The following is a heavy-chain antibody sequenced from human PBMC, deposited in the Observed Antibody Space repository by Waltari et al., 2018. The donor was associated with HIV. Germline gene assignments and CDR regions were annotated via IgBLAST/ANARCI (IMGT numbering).Heavy chain of an antibody. V-gene: IGHV3-15*01. Sequence: EVQLVESVGGLVKPGGSLRLSCAASGSAFTTAWMSWVRQAPGKGLEWVGRVKSETDGGTTDYAAPVKGRFTISRDDSKNTLYLQMNSLKTEDTAVYYCTTGDIVVVTDYWGQGTLVTVSS. CDR1: GSAFTTAW. D-gene: IGHD2-21*02. CDR3: TTGDIVVVTDY. CDR2: VKSETDGGTT. J-gene: IGHJ4*02.